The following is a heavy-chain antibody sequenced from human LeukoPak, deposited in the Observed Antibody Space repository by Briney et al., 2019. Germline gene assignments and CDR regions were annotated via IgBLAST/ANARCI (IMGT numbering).Heavy chain of an antibody. CDR1: GYTFSSYA. Sequence: ASVKVSCKASGYTFSSYAMNWVRQAPVQGLEWMGWINTNTGNPTYAQGFTGRFVFSLDTSVSTAYLQISSLQAEDTAVYYCARSNNDGDYLGVGFDYWGQGTLVTVSS. V-gene: IGHV7-4-1*02. D-gene: IGHD4-17*01. J-gene: IGHJ4*02. CDR2: INTNTGNP. CDR3: ARSNNDGDYLGVGFDY.